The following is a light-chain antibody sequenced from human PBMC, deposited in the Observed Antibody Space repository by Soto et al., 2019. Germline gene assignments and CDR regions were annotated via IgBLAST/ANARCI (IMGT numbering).Light chain of an antibody. Sequence: QSVLTQPPSVSGSPGQSITISCTGTSYDIGTYNLVSWYQHHPGKAPKLMIYEGNKRPSGVSYRFSGSKSGNTASLTISGLQAEDEADYYCCSFAGSSTGVYGGGTKVTVL. V-gene: IGLV2-23*01. CDR2: EGN. J-gene: IGLJ2*01. CDR1: SYDIGTYNL. CDR3: CSFAGSSTGV.